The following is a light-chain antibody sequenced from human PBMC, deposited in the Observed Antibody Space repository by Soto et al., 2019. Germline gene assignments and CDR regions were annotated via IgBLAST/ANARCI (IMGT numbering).Light chain of an antibody. CDR2: TAS. V-gene: IGKV3-15*01. Sequence: EIVMTQSPATLSVSPGERATLSCRASQYIGSNLAWYQQKPGQAPRLLIYTASTRATGIPARFSASGSGTEFTLTISSLQSEDFAVYYCQQYKNWPYTFGQGTKLEIK. CDR1: QYIGSN. CDR3: QQYKNWPYT. J-gene: IGKJ2*01.